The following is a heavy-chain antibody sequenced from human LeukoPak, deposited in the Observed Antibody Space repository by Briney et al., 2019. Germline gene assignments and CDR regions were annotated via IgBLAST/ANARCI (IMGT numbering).Heavy chain of an antibody. Sequence: GASVKVSCKASGYTFTSHGISWVRQAPGQGLEWMGWISTYNGNTNHAQKLQGRVSMTTDTSTSTAYMDLRSLRSDDTAVYYCARRYRSSEMWFGHWGQGTRVIVSS. V-gene: IGHV1-18*01. CDR1: GYTFTSHG. D-gene: IGHD5-24*01. CDR2: ISTYNGNT. CDR3: ARRYRSSEMWFGH. J-gene: IGHJ5*02.